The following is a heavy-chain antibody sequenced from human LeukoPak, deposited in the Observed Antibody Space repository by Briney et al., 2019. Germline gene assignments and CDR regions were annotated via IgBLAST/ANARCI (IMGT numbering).Heavy chain of an antibody. Sequence: PGGSLRLSCAASGFTFSSYAMSWVRQALGKGLEWVSAISGSGGSTYYADSVKGRFTISRDNSKNTLYLQMNSLRAEDTAVYYCARDPHSYSSGWYYFDYWGQGTLVTVSS. CDR1: GFTFSSYA. CDR3: ARDPHSYSSGWYYFDY. D-gene: IGHD6-19*01. CDR2: ISGSGGST. V-gene: IGHV3-23*01. J-gene: IGHJ4*02.